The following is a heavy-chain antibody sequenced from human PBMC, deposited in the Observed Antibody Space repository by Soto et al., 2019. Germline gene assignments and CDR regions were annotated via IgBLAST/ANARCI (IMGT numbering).Heavy chain of an antibody. V-gene: IGHV4-59*08. Sequence: LSLTCTVSGGSISSYYWSWIRQPPGKGLEWIGYIYYSGSTNYNPSLKSRVTISVDTSKNQFSLKLSSVTAADTAVYYCARHRYGDYFDYWGQGTLVTVSS. CDR1: GGSISSYY. CDR2: IYYSGST. J-gene: IGHJ4*02. D-gene: IGHD4-17*01. CDR3: ARHRYGDYFDY.